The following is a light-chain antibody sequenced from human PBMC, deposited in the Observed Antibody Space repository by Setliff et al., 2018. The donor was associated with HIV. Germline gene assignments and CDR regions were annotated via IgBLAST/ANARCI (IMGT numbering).Light chain of an antibody. V-gene: IGLV2-14*01. Sequence: ALTQPASVSGSPGQSITISCSGTNNDVGGYNYVSWCQQHPGKAPKLLIYEVTDRPAGVSNRFSGSKSGRTASLTISGLQADDEAYYYCSSYTTSNTVVFGGGTK. CDR2: EVT. J-gene: IGLJ2*01. CDR3: SSYTTSNTVV. CDR1: NNDVGGYNY.